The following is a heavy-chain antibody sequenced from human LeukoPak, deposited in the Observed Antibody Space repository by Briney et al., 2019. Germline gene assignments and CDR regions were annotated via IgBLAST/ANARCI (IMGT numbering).Heavy chain of an antibody. D-gene: IGHD2-2*01. J-gene: IGHJ6*03. CDR3: ARAGYQLLHYYYYHYMDV. CDR2: INPSGGST. Sequence: ASVKVSCKASGYTFTSYYMHWVRQAPGQGLEWMGIINPSGGSTSYAQKFQGRVTMTRDTSTSTVYMELSGLRSEDTAVYYCARAGYQLLHYYYYHYMDVWGKGTTVTVSS. V-gene: IGHV1-46*01. CDR1: GYTFTSYY.